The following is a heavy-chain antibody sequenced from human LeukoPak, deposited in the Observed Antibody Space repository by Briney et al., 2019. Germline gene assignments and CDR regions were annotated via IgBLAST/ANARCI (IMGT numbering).Heavy chain of an antibody. Sequence: GGSLRLSCAASGFSFRSYWMHWVRQLPGKGLVWVSRVSSDGNTTGYADSMKGRSTISRDNAKNTLFLQMNSLRAEDTAVYYCVRSGYYFDSSGYYMADYWGQGTLVTVSS. D-gene: IGHD3-22*01. V-gene: IGHV3-74*01. CDR2: VSSDGNTT. CDR3: VRSGYYFDSSGYYMADY. J-gene: IGHJ4*02. CDR1: GFSFRSYW.